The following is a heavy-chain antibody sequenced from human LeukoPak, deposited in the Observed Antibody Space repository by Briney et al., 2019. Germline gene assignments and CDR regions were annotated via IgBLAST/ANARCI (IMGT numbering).Heavy chain of an antibody. J-gene: IGHJ3*02. V-gene: IGHV1-46*01. CDR3: ARVQLFTTGAFDI. CDR2: INPSGGST. CDR1: GYTFTGYY. D-gene: IGHD3-22*01. Sequence: ASVKVSCKASGYTFTGYYMHWVRQAPGQGLEWMGIINPSGGSTSYAQKFQGRVTMTRDMSTSTVYMELSSLRSEDTAVYYCARVQLFTTGAFDIWGQGTMVTVSS.